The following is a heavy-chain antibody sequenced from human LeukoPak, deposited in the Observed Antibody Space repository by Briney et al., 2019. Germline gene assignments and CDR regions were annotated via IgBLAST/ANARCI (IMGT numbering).Heavy chain of an antibody. D-gene: IGHD2-2*01. J-gene: IGHJ3*02. CDR1: GGSISSYY. V-gene: IGHV4-59*08. CDR2: IYYSGST. Sequence: PSETLSLTCTVSGGSISSYYWSWIRQPPGKGLEWIGYIYYSGSTNYNPSLKSRVTTSVDTSKNQFSLKLSSVTAADTAVYYCARRVGVVVPAAMTRGNAFDIWGQGTMVTVSS. CDR3: ARRVGVVVPAAMTRGNAFDI.